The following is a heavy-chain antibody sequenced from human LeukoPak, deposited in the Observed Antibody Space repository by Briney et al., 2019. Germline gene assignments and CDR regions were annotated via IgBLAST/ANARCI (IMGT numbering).Heavy chain of an antibody. CDR1: GGSFSGYY. CDR3: ARGKGKKDY. J-gene: IGHJ4*02. CDR2: INHSGST. V-gene: IGHV4-34*01. Sequence: SETLSLTCAVYGGSFSGYYWSWIRQPPGKGLEWIGEINHSGSTNYNPSLKSRVTISVDTSKNQFSLKLSSVTAADTAVYYCARGKGKKDYWGQGTLVNVSS.